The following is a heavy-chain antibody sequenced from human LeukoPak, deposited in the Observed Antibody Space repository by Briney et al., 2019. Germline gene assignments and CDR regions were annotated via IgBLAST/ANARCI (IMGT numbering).Heavy chain of an antibody. CDR2: INHSGST. Sequence: PSETLSFTCTVSSGSISTSNYYWGWVRQPPGKGLEWIGEINHSGSTNYNPSLKSRVTISVDTSKNQFSLKLSSVTAADTAVYYCARTILWFGELFSWFDPWGQGTLVTVSS. J-gene: IGHJ5*02. CDR3: ARTILWFGELFSWFDP. V-gene: IGHV4-39*07. CDR1: SGSISTSNYY. D-gene: IGHD3-10*01.